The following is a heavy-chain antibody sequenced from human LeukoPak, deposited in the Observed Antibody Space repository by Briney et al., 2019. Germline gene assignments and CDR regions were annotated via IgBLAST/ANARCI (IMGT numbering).Heavy chain of an antibody. V-gene: IGHV1-18*04. J-gene: IGHJ4*02. CDR1: GYTFTSYG. CDR2: ISAYNGNT. D-gene: IGHD3-9*01. CDR3: ARDGTHGHFDWLLHH. Sequence: ALVKVSCKASGYTFTSYGISWVRQAPGQGLEWMGWISAYNGNTNYAQKLQGRVTMTTDTSTSTAYMELRSLRSDDTAVYYCARDGTHGHFDWLLHHWGQGTLVTVSS.